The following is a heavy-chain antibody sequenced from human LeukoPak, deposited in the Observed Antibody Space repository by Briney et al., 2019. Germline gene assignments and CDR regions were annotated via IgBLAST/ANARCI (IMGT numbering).Heavy chain of an antibody. V-gene: IGHV3-33*01. D-gene: IGHD3-22*01. J-gene: IGHJ4*02. CDR2: IWYDGSNK. CDR1: GFTFSSYG. CDR3: ARSGDYRYYYDSSGYYYYFDY. Sequence: GRSLRPSCAVSGFTFSSYGMHWVRQAPGKGLEWVAVIWYDGSNKYYADSVKGRFTISRDNSKNTLYLQMNSLRAEDTAVYYCARSGDYRYYYDSSGYYYYFDYWGQGTLVTVSS.